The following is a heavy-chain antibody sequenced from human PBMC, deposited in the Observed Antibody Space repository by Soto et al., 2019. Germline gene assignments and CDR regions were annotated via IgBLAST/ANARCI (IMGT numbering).Heavy chain of an antibody. J-gene: IGHJ4*02. Sequence: GGSLRLSCAASGFTFSSYSLSWVRQAPGKGPEWVSGISGSGGSTYYADSVKGRFTISRDNSKNTLYLQMNSLRAEDTAVYYCAKASRVATIRDXFDYWGQGTLVTVSS. CDR1: GFTFSSYS. D-gene: IGHD5-12*01. CDR2: ISGSGGST. V-gene: IGHV3-23*01. CDR3: AKASRVATIRDXFDY.